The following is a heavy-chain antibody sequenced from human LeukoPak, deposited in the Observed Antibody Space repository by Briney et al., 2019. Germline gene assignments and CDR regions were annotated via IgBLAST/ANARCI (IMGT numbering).Heavy chain of an antibody. Sequence: SVKVSCKASGGTFSSYAISWVRQAPGQGLEWMGRIIPILGIANYAQKFQGRVTITADKSTSTAYMELSSLRSEDTAVYYCAHRPHSSSSNDYYYHYGMDVWGQGTTVTVSS. J-gene: IGHJ6*02. CDR1: GGTFSSYA. V-gene: IGHV1-69*04. D-gene: IGHD6-6*01. CDR3: AHRPHSSSSNDYYYHYGMDV. CDR2: IIPILGIA.